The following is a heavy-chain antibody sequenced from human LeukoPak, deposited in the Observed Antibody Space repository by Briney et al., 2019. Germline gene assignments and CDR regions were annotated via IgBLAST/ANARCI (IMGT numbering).Heavy chain of an antibody. Sequence: GGSLRLSCTASAAIFSSNAMHWVRQAPGKGLEWVAFIRYDGSSKYYADSVKGRFTISRDNAKNSLYLQMNSLRAEDTAVYYCARGYYDISVDPPTIDYWGQGTLVTVSS. J-gene: IGHJ4*02. CDR2: IRYDGSSK. CDR3: ARGYYDISVDPPTIDY. V-gene: IGHV3-30*02. CDR1: AAIFSSNA. D-gene: IGHD3-9*01.